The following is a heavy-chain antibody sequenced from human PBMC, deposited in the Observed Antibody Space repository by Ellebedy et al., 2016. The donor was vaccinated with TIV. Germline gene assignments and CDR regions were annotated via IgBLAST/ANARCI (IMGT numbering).Heavy chain of an antibody. CDR3: AKRGWLRGTFDY. D-gene: IGHD3-22*01. Sequence: GESLKISCAASGFTFSSYAMSWVRQAPGKGLEWVSAISGSGVSTYYADSVKGRFTISRDNSKNTLYLQMNSLRAEDTAVYYCAKRGWLRGTFDYWGQGTLVTVSS. CDR1: GFTFSSYA. J-gene: IGHJ4*02. CDR2: ISGSGVST. V-gene: IGHV3-23*01.